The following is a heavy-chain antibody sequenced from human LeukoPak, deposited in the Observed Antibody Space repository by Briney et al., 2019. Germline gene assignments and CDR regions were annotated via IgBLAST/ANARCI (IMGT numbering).Heavy chain of an antibody. J-gene: IGHJ4*02. V-gene: IGHV3-23*01. CDR1: GFNFNNYA. CDR2: ISDSGGSI. Sequence: GGSLRLSCAGSGFNFNNYAMVWVRQAPGKGLEWVSTISDSGGSIFYADSVKGRFTISRDNSKNTLYLQMNSLRAEDTAVYYCAKGMCIVVVPAAMYWGQGTLVTVSS. CDR3: AKGMCIVVVPAAMY. D-gene: IGHD2-2*01.